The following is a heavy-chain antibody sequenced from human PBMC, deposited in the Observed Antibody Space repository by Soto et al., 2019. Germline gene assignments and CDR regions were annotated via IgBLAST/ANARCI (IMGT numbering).Heavy chain of an antibody. CDR1: GGSFSNYI. J-gene: IGHJ4*02. Sequence: QVHLVQSGAEVKKPGSSVKVSCKASGGSFSNYIFAWVRQAPGQGLEWMGGTIPMFATAQYAQNLQGRFTITADESTSTVYMDLTSLTSDDTAVYYCARGLFGQQWLVGFDTWGQGTLVTVSS. CDR2: TIPMFATA. CDR3: ARGLFGQQWLVGFDT. D-gene: IGHD6-19*01. V-gene: IGHV1-69*01.